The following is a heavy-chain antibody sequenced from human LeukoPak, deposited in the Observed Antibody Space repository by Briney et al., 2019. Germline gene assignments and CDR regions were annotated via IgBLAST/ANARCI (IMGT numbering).Heavy chain of an antibody. CDR2: IKSKTDGGTT. V-gene: IGHV3-15*01. CDR3: AKAGGVYDSEHLDI. Sequence: GGSLRLSCAASGFTFSNAWMSWVRQAPGKGLEWVGRIKSKTDGGTTDYAAPVKGRFTISRDDSKNTLYLQMNSLKTEDTAVYYCAKAGGVYDSEHLDIWGQGTMVTVSS. D-gene: IGHD3-22*01. CDR1: GFTFSNAW. J-gene: IGHJ3*02.